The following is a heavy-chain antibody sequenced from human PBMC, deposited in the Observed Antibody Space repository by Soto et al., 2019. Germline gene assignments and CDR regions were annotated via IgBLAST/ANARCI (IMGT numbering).Heavy chain of an antibody. Sequence: SETLSLTCTVSGGSISSSSYYWGWIRQPPGKGLEWIGSIYYSGSTYYNPSLKSRVTISVDTSKNQFSLKLSSVTAADTAVYYCARISGVLNYDILTGYYKSYYFDYWGQGTLVTVSS. D-gene: IGHD3-9*01. CDR3: ARISGVLNYDILTGYYKSYYFDY. V-gene: IGHV4-39*01. J-gene: IGHJ4*02. CDR1: GGSISSSSYY. CDR2: IYYSGST.